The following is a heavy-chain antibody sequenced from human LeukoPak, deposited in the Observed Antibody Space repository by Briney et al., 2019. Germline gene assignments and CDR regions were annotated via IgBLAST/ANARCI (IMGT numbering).Heavy chain of an antibody. V-gene: IGHV4-30-2*01. J-gene: IGHJ2*01. CDR2: IYHSGST. CDR1: GGSISSGGYS. Sequence: PSQTLSLTCAVSGGSISSGGYSWSWIRQPPGKGLEWIGYIYHSGSTYYNPSLKSRVTISVDRSKNQFSLKLSSVTAADTAVYYCARAPSHFFDLWGRGTLVTVSS. CDR3: ARAPSHFFDL. D-gene: IGHD3-3*02.